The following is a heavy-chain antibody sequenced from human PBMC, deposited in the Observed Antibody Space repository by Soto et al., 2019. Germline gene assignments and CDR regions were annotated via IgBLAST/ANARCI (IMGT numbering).Heavy chain of an antibody. CDR1: GGTFSSYA. J-gene: IGHJ6*02. V-gene: IGHV1-69*13. Sequence: AASVKVSCKASGGTFSSYAISWVRQAPGQGLEWMGGIIPIFGTANYAQKFQGRVTITADESTSTAYMELSSLRSEDTAVYYCHTAMVLGDYYYGMDVWGQGTTVTVSS. CDR2: IIPIFGTA. D-gene: IGHD5-18*01. CDR3: HTAMVLGDYYYGMDV.